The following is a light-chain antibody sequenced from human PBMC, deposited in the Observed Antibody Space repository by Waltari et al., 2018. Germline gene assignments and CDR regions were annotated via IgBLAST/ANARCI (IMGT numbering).Light chain of an antibody. Sequence: SYELTQPPSVSVSPGQTASITCPGDKLGDKYACWYQQRPGQSPVLVIYQDNKRPSGIPGRFSGSNSGNTATLTISGTQPMDEADYYCQTWDSGTVLFGGGTELTVL. V-gene: IGLV3-1*01. CDR2: QDN. CDR1: KLGDKY. J-gene: IGLJ2*01. CDR3: QTWDSGTVL.